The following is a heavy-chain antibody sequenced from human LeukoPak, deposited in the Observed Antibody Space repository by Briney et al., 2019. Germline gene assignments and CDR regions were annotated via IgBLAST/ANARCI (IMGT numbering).Heavy chain of an antibody. D-gene: IGHD1-14*01. J-gene: IGHJ5*02. CDR2: IYYSGST. CDR3: AREVFEDWFDP. V-gene: IGHV4-31*03. CDR1: GRFNSSCAYY. Sequence: SETLSLTCTVSGRFNSSCAYYWNWIRQHPGKGLEWIGYIYYSGSTYYNPSLKSRVTMSVDTSKNQFSLKLSSVTAADTAVYSCAREVFEDWFDPWGQGTLVTVSS.